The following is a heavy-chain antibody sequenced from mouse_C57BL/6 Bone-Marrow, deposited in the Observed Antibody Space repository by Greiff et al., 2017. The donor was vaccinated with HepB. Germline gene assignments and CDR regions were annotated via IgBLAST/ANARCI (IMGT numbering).Heavy chain of an antibody. CDR2: INPSSGYT. D-gene: IGHD1-1*01. CDR3: ARDGSSSWFAY. J-gene: IGHJ3*01. Sequence: VKLQESGAELAKPGASVKLSCKASGYTFTSYWMHWVKQRPGQGLEWIGYINPSSGYTKYNQKFKDKATWTADKSSSTAYMQLSSLTYEDSAVYYCARDGSSSWFAYWGQGTLVTVSA. CDR1: GYTFTSYW. V-gene: IGHV1-7*01.